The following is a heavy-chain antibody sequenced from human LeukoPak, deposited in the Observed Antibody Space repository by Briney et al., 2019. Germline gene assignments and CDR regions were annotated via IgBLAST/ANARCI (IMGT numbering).Heavy chain of an antibody. Sequence: ASVKVSCKASGYTFTSYGISWVRQASGQGLEWMGWISAYNGNTNYAQKLQGRVTMTTDTSTSTAYMELRSLRSDDTAVYYCARVGRYCSGGSCYSTNWFDPWGQGTLVTVSS. J-gene: IGHJ5*02. V-gene: IGHV1-18*01. CDR3: ARVGRYCSGGSCYSTNWFDP. CDR2: ISAYNGNT. D-gene: IGHD2-15*01. CDR1: GYTFTSYG.